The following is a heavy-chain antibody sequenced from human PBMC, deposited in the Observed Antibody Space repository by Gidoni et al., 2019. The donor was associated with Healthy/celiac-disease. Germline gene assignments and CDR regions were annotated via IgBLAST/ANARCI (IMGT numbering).Heavy chain of an antibody. J-gene: IGHJ4*02. CDR3: ARGGYSSGWNDY. CDR2: IYHSGST. CDR1: GYSISSGYY. V-gene: IGHV4-38-2*01. D-gene: IGHD6-19*01. Sequence: QVQLQESGPGLVKPSETLSLTCAVSGYSISSGYYWGWIRQPPGKGLEGIGSIYHSGSTYYNPSLKSRVTISVDTSKNQFSLKLSSVTAADTAVYYCARGGYSSGWNDYWGQGTLVTVSS.